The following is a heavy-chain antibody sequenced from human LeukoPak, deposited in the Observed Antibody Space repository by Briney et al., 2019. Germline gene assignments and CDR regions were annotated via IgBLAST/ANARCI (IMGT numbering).Heavy chain of an antibody. Sequence: GASVKVSCKASGYTFTSYAIHWVRQAPGQRLEWMGWINAGNGNTKYSQEFQGRVTITRDTSTSTAYMELSSLRSEDMAVYYCARSRVYYGSGSYYTFDYWGQGTLVTVSS. CDR2: INAGNGNT. CDR1: GYTFTSYA. D-gene: IGHD3-10*01. V-gene: IGHV1-3*03. J-gene: IGHJ4*02. CDR3: ARSRVYYGSGSYYTFDY.